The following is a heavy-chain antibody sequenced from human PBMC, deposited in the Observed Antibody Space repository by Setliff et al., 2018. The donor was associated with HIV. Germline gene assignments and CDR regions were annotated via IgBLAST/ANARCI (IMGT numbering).Heavy chain of an antibody. J-gene: IGHJ6*03. V-gene: IGHV4-4*07. CDR2: IYDSGST. D-gene: IGHD2-15*01. CDR3: ARGFKNEYEFSGYMDV. Sequence: PSETLSLTCTVSGGSISGFYWNWIRQSAGKGLQWIGRIYDSGSTKYNPSLKSRVTMSLDTSKNQFSLNLDSVTAADTAVFYCARGFKNEYEFSGYMDVWGNGTMVTVSS. CDR1: GGSISGFY.